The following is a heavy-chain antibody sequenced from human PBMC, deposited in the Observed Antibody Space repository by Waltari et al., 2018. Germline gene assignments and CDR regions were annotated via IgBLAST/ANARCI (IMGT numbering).Heavy chain of an antibody. V-gene: IGHV4-38-2*01. Sequence: QVQLQESGPGLVKPSGTLSLTCAVSGYSISSGYYWGWIRQPPGKGLEWIGSIYHSGSTYYNPSLKRRVTISVDTSKNQFSLKLSSVTAADTAVYYCARRLSGSWVDYWGQGTLVTVSS. CDR3: ARRLSGSWVDY. D-gene: IGHD1-26*01. J-gene: IGHJ4*02. CDR1: GYSISSGYY. CDR2: IYHSGST.